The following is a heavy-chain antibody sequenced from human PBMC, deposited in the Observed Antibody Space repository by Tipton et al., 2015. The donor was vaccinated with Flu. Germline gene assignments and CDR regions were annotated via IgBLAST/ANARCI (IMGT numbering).Heavy chain of an antibody. CDR3: ARHYTNYYDTSGFYWIDF. J-gene: IGHJ4*02. CDR2: IYPGDFDA. D-gene: IGHD3-22*01. CDR1: GYSFANYW. V-gene: IGHV5-51*01. Sequence: QSGPEVKKPGESLKISCKGSGYSFANYWIAWVRQMPGKGLEWMGIIYPGDFDATYSPSFQGQVTISADKSISTAYLQWSSLTASDTAMYYCARHYTNYYDTSGFYWIDFWGQGTLVTVSS.